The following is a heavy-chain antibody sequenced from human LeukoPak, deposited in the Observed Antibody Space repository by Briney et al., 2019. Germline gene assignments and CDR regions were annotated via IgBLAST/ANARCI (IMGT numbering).Heavy chain of an antibody. Sequence: GGSLRLSCAASGFIFSSYAMSWVRQAPGKGLEWVSAISGSGGSTYYADSVKGRFTISRDNSKNTLYLQMHSLSAEDTAVYYCARNPILGYCSSTSCYVFDYWGQGTLVTVSS. CDR2: ISGSGGST. CDR1: GFIFSSYA. J-gene: IGHJ4*02. CDR3: ARNPILGYCSSTSCYVFDY. V-gene: IGHV3-23*01. D-gene: IGHD2-2*01.